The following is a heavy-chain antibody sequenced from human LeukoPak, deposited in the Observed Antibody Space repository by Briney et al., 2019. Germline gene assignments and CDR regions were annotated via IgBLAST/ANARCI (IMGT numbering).Heavy chain of an antibody. V-gene: IGHV1-69*13. CDR3: ARMITMVRGAPGYFDL. CDR2: IIPIFGTA. J-gene: IGHJ2*01. Sequence: SVKVSCKASGGTFSSYAISWVRQAPGQGLEWMGGIIPIFGTANYAQKFQGRVTITADESTSTAYMELSSLRSEDTAVYYCARMITMVRGAPGYFDLWGRGTLVTVSS. CDR1: GGTFSSYA. D-gene: IGHD3-10*01.